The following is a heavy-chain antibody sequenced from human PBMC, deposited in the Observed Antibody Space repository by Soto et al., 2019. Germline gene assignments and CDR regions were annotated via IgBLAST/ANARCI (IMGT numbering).Heavy chain of an antibody. J-gene: IGHJ4*02. D-gene: IGHD6-6*01. Sequence: QVQLVQSGAEVKKPGALVKVSWKASGYTFTSYGISWVRQAPGQGLEWMGWISAYNGNTNYAQKLQGRVTMTTDTPTSTAYMELRSPRSDDTAVYYCASGRIAAHSSFDYWGQGNLVTVSS. CDR1: GYTFTSYG. CDR2: ISAYNGNT. CDR3: ASGRIAAHSSFDY. V-gene: IGHV1-18*01.